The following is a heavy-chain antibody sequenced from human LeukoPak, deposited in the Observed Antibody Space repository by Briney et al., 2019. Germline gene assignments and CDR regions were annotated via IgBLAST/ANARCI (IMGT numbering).Heavy chain of an antibody. V-gene: IGHV3-30*02. CDR2: IRYDGSNK. J-gene: IGHJ4*02. CDR3: AEDKRYSSSGVDY. Sequence: GGSLRLSCAASGFTFSSYGMHWVRQAPDKGLEWVAFIRYDGSNKYYADSVKGRFTISRDNSKNTLYLQMNSLRAEDTAVYYCAEDKRYSSSGVDYWGQGTLVTVSS. CDR1: GFTFSSYG. D-gene: IGHD6-6*01.